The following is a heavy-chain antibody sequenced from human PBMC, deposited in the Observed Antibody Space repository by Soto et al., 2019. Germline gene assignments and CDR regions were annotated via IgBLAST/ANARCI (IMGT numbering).Heavy chain of an antibody. CDR2: ISYDGSNK. V-gene: IGHV3-30-3*01. CDR3: ARDRPLKYYYDSSGPDAFDI. D-gene: IGHD3-22*01. Sequence: PGGSLRLSCAASGFTFSSYAMHWVRQAPGKGLEWVAVISYDGSNKYYADSVKGRFTISRDNSKNTLYLQMNSLRAEDTAVYYCARDRPLKYYYDSSGPDAFDIWGQGTMVTVSS. CDR1: GFTFSSYA. J-gene: IGHJ3*02.